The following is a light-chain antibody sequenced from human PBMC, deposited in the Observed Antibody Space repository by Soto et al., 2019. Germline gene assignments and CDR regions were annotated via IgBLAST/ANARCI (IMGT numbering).Light chain of an antibody. V-gene: IGKV3-20*01. CDR3: QQYGSSPLT. CDR2: GAS. J-gene: IGKJ5*01. CDR1: QSVGSF. Sequence: EIVLTQSPATLSLSPMEIATLSFRASQSVGSFLAWYQQKPGQAPRLLIYGASSRATGIPDRFSGSGSGTDFTLTISRLEPEDFAVYYCQQYGSSPLTFGQGTRLEIK.